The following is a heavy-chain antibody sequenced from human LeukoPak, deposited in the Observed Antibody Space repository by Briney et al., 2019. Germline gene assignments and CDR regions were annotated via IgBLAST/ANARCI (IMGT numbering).Heavy chain of an antibody. V-gene: IGHV3-30*02. Sequence: GGSLRLSCAASGFTFNSYGMHWVRQAPGKGLEWVAFIRYDGSNKYYADSVKGRFTISRDNSKNTLYLQMNSLRAEDTAVYYCAKDGETTNYYYYMDVRGKGTTVTVSS. CDR1: GFTFNSYG. J-gene: IGHJ6*03. CDR2: IRYDGSNK. D-gene: IGHD1-7*01. CDR3: AKDGETTNYYYYMDV.